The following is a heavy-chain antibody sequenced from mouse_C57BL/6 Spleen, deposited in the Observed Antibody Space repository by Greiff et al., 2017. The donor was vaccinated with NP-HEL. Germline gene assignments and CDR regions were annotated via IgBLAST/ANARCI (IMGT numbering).Heavy chain of an antibody. Sequence: EVQVVESGGGLVKPGGSLKLSCAASGFTFSDYGMHWVRQAPEKGLEWVAYISSGSSTIYYADTVKGRFTISRDNAKNTLCLQMTSLRSEDTAMYYCSRTTMVTSYAMDYWGQGTSVTVSS. CDR1: GFTFSDYG. CDR2: ISSGSSTI. D-gene: IGHD2-2*01. CDR3: SRTTMVTSYAMDY. J-gene: IGHJ4*01. V-gene: IGHV5-17*01.